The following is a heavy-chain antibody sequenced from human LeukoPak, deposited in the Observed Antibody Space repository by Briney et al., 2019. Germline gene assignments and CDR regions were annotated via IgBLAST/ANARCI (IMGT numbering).Heavy chain of an antibody. CDR1: GFTFSSYA. D-gene: IGHD6-19*01. Sequence: GGSLRLSCAASGFTFSSYAMSWVRQAPGKGLEWVSAISGSGGRTYYADSVKGRFTISRDNSKNTLYLQMNSLRAEDTAVYYCARTVAAWYFDYWGQGTLVTVSS. CDR3: ARTVAAWYFDY. J-gene: IGHJ4*02. V-gene: IGHV3-23*01. CDR2: ISGSGGRT.